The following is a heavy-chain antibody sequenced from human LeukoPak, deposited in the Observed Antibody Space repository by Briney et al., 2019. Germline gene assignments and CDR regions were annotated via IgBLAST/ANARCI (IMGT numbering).Heavy chain of an antibody. D-gene: IGHD2-2*01. CDR3: AKVGYCSSTSCSYFDY. Sequence: PGRSLRLSCAASGSTFSSYGMHWVRQAPGKGLEWVAVISYDGSNKYYADSVKGRFTISRDNSKNTLYLQMNSLRAEDTAVYYCAKVGYCSSTSCSYFDYWGQGTLVTVSS. V-gene: IGHV3-30*18. CDR1: GSTFSSYG. J-gene: IGHJ4*02. CDR2: ISYDGSNK.